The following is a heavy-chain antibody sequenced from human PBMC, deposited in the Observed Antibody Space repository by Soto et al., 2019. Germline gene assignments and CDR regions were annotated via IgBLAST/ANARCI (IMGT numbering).Heavy chain of an antibody. V-gene: IGHV4-61*01. CDR2: IYYSGST. CDR3: AMKYSSSSGFDY. Sequence: SETLSLTCTVSGGSVSSGSYYWSWIRQPPGKGLEWIGYIYYSGSTNYNPSLKSRVTISVDTSKNQFSLKPSSVTAADTAVYYCAMKYSSSSGFDYWGQGTLVTVSS. D-gene: IGHD6-6*01. J-gene: IGHJ4*02. CDR1: GGSVSSGSYY.